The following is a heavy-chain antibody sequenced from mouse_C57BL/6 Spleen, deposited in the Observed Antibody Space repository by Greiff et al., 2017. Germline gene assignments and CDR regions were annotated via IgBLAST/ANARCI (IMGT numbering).Heavy chain of an antibody. V-gene: IGHV10-3*01. CDR3: VRDDGYAGYYAICY. CDR2: IRSKSSNYAT. CDR1: GFTFNTYA. D-gene: IGHD2-3*01. J-gene: IGHJ4*01. Sequence: DVQLVESGGGWVQPKGSLKLSCAASGFTFNTYAMHWVRQAPGKGLEWVARIRSKSSNYATYYADSVKDRFTISRDDSQSMLYLQMNKLKTEDTAMYYCVRDDGYAGYYAICYCGQRTSVTVSS.